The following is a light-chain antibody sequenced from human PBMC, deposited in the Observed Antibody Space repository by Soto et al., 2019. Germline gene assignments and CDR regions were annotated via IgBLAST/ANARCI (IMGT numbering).Light chain of an antibody. V-gene: IGKV3-20*01. J-gene: IGKJ5*01. CDR3: QRYGSSPQNT. CDR1: QSVSSSY. CDR2: GAS. Sequence: EIVLTQSPGTLSLSPGERATLSFRASQSVSSSYLVWYQQKPGQAPRLLIYGASNRATGIPDRFSGSGSGTDFTLTISRLEPEDFAVYYCQRYGSSPQNTFGQGTRLEIK.